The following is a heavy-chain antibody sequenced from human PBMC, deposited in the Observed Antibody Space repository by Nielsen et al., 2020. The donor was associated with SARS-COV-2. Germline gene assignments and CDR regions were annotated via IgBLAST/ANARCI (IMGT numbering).Heavy chain of an antibody. Sequence: ASVNVSCKASGYTFTSYAMNWVRQAPGQGLEWMGWINTNTGNPTYAQGFTGRFVFSLDTSVSTVYLQISSLKAEDTAVYYCARASSGWYWDRSFDYWGQGTLVTVSS. D-gene: IGHD6-19*01. CDR1: GYTFTSYA. CDR3: ARASSGWYWDRSFDY. J-gene: IGHJ4*02. V-gene: IGHV7-4-1*02. CDR2: INTNTGNP.